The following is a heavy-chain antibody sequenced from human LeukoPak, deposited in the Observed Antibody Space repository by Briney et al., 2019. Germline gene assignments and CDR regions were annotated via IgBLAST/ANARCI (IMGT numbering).Heavy chain of an antibody. Sequence: PGGSLRLSCAASGFTFSDYYMSWLRQAPGKGLEWISYISSSESTTYYADSVKGRFTISRDNAKSSLDLQMNSLRAEDSAVYYCGRSRQEGQLIAEYEILTGYCLHWGQGTRVTVSS. D-gene: IGHD3-9*01. V-gene: IGHV3-11*01. CDR2: ISSSESTT. J-gene: IGHJ4*02. CDR3: GRSRQEGQLIAEYEILTGYCLH. CDR1: GFTFSDYY.